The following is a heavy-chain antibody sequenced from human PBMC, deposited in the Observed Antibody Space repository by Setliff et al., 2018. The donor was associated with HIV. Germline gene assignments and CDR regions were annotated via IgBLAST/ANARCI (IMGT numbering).Heavy chain of an antibody. CDR1: GFNFMFFA. Sequence: GGSLRLSCTAPGFNFMFFAMSWVRQAPGKGLERVSGISGSNSRTDYVDSVKGRFTISRDKSKNTLYLQLNSLRAEDTAVYYCAKHECSGGCYYYMDVWGKGIMVTVSS. J-gene: IGHJ6*03. CDR3: AKHECSGGCYYYMDV. D-gene: IGHD2-15*01. V-gene: IGHV3-23*01. CDR2: ISGSNSRT.